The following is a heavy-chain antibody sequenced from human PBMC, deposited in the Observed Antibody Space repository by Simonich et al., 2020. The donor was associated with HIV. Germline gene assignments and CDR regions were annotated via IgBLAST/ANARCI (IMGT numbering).Heavy chain of an antibody. D-gene: IGHD5-12*01. CDR2: INHSGST. V-gene: IGHV4-34*01. J-gene: IGHJ4*02. CDR3: TRRSGYDFDY. Sequence: QVHLQQWGAGLLKPSETLSLTCAVYGGSFSGYYWNWFRQPPGKGLEWIGEINHSGSTNYNPSLKSRVTISVDTSKNQFSLKLSSVTAADTAMYYCTRRSGYDFDYWGQGTLVTVSS. CDR1: GGSFSGYY.